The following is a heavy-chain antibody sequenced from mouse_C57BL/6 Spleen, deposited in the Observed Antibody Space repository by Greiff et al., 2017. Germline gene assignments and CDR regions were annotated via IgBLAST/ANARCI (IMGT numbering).Heavy chain of an antibody. CDR1: GYSFTAYN. CDR2: INPNYGTT. J-gene: IGHJ1*03. Sequence: VQLQQSGPELVKPGASVKISCKASGYSFTAYNMNWVKQSNGKSLEWIGVINPNYGTTSYNQKFKGKATLTVDQSSSTAYMQLNSLTSEDSAVYYCARGRYYGSSWYVDVWGTGTTVTVSS. D-gene: IGHD1-1*01. CDR3: ARGRYYGSSWYVDV. V-gene: IGHV1-39*01.